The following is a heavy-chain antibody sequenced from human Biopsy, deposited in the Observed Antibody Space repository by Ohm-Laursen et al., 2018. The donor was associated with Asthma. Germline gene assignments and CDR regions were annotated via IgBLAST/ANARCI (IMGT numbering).Heavy chain of an antibody. Sequence: GASVKVSCKASGYTFIGCHIHWMRQAPGQGLEWMRRINPNSGGTNYAQKFQGRVTMTRDTSISTAYMEVSRLRSDDTAVYYCARGQKSAGDRWFDPWGRGTLVTVSS. CDR3: ARGQKSAGDRWFDP. J-gene: IGHJ5*02. D-gene: IGHD6-13*01. CDR1: GYTFIGCH. CDR2: INPNSGGT. V-gene: IGHV1-2*06.